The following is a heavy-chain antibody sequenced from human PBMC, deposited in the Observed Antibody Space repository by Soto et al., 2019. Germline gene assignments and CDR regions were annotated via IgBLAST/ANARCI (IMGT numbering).Heavy chain of an antibody. J-gene: IGHJ4*02. CDR2: MEPSTGTT. Sequence: ASVKVCCNASGYSFTSLDINWVRQTAGQGLEWMGWMEPSTGTTGYAQKFQGRVTMTRDTSINTAYMELTTLTSDDTAFYYCARGVSAGVDYWGQGTLVTVSS. CDR3: ARGVSAGVDY. CDR1: GYSFTSLD. V-gene: IGHV1-8*01. D-gene: IGHD1-26*01.